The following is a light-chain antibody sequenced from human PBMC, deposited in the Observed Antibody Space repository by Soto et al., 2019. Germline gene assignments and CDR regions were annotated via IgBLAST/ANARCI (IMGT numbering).Light chain of an antibody. CDR1: QSVTSS. CDR2: DAS. J-gene: IGKJ1*01. Sequence: EIVLTQSPATLSLSPGERATLSCRASQSVTSSFTSSLAWYQQKPGQAPRLLIYDASNRATGIPARFSGSGSGTDFTLTISSLEPEDFAVYYCHQRRSWPRTFGQGTKVEIK. V-gene: IGKV3-11*01. CDR3: HQRRSWPRT.